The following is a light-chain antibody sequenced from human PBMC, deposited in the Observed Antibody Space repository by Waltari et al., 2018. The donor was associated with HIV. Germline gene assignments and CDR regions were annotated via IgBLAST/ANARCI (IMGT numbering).Light chain of an antibody. V-gene: IGKV1-39*01. Sequence: DIQMTQSPSSLSASVGDRVTITCRASQNINNFLNWYQQKPGKAPKLLIFSASNLQSGVPARFSGSGSGTDFTLTISSLQPEDFATYYCLQTFSVPGFGPGTKMDVK. J-gene: IGKJ3*01. CDR1: QNINNF. CDR2: SAS. CDR3: LQTFSVPG.